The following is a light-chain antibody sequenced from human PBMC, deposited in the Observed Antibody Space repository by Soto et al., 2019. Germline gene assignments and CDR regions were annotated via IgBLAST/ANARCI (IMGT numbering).Light chain of an antibody. CDR1: QSLSSSY. CDR2: GAS. CDR3: QQYNNWPRT. V-gene: IGKV3-15*01. J-gene: IGKJ1*01. Sequence: IVLSHSPGTLSLSPGERATISCRASQSLSSSYLAWYQQKPGQAPRLLIYGASTRATGIPARFSGSGSGTEFTLTISSLQSEDFAVYYCQQYNNWPRTFGQGTKVDTK.